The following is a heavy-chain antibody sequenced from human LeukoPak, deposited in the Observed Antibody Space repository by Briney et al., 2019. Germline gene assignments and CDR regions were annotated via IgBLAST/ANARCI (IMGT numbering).Heavy chain of an antibody. V-gene: IGHV4-59*01. CDR2: IYYSGST. CDR3: ARHQWALQQRQSYYYGMDV. D-gene: IGHD6-25*01. J-gene: IGHJ6*02. Sequence: SETLSLTCTVSGGSISSYYWSWIRQPPGKGLEWIGYIYYSGSTNYNPSLKSRVTISVDTSKNQFSLKLSSVTAADTAVYYCARHQWALQQRQSYYYGMDVWGQGTTVTVSS. CDR1: GGSISSYY.